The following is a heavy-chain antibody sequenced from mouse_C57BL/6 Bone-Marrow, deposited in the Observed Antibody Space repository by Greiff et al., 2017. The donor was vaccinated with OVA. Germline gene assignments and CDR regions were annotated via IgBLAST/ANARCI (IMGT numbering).Heavy chain of an antibody. D-gene: IGHD1-1*01. CDR2: INPSSGYT. Sequence: QVQLQQPGAELVKPGASVKLSCKASGYTFTSYWMHWVKQRPGQGLEWIGYINPSSGYTKYNQKFKDKATLTADKSSSTAYMQLSSLTYEDSAVYYCARGVYYGRRGFAYWGQGTLVTVSA. CDR3: ARGVYYGRRGFAY. CDR1: GYTFTSYW. J-gene: IGHJ3*01. V-gene: IGHV1-7*01.